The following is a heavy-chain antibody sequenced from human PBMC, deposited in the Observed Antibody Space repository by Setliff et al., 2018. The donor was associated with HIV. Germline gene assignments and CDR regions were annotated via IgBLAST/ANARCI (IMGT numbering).Heavy chain of an antibody. D-gene: IGHD2-8*01. J-gene: IGHJ3*01. CDR3: ASPHGYCPDGSCSLVGAFDF. CDR2: IIPIFNIA. V-gene: IGHV1-69*13. Sequence: RASVKVSCKASGGTFNTYAMNWVRQAPGQGLEWMGHIIPIFNIANYAQKFQDRITITADESTSTAYMELSSLRSEDTAVYYCASPHGYCPDGSCSLVGAFDFWGQGAMVTVSS. CDR1: GGTFNTYA.